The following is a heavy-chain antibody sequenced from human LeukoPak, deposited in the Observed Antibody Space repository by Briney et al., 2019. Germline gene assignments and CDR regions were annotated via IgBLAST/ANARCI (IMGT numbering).Heavy chain of an antibody. D-gene: IGHD3-22*01. Sequence: SETLSLTCVVYGGSFRGYYWSWIRQPPGKGLEWIGEINHSGSTNYSPSLKSRVTISVDTSKNQFSLKLSSVTAADTAVYYCASGGDYYDSSGYYYGLDYWGQGTLVTVSS. J-gene: IGHJ4*02. CDR1: GGSFRGYY. V-gene: IGHV4-34*01. CDR2: INHSGST. CDR3: ASGGDYYDSSGYYYGLDY.